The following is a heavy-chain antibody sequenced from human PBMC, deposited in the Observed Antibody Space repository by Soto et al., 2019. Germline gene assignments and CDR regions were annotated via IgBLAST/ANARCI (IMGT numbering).Heavy chain of an antibody. V-gene: IGHV1-69*06. J-gene: IGHJ4*02. CDR2: IIPIFGTA. D-gene: IGHD2-15*01. CDR3: ATVVVAATLEHYFDY. Sequence: QVQLVQSGAEVKKPGSSVKVSCKASGGTFSSYAISWVRQAPGQGLEWMGGIIPIFGTANYAQKSQGRVTITADKSTSTAYMELSSLRSEDTAVYYCATVVVAATLEHYFDYWGQGTLVTVSS. CDR1: GGTFSSYA.